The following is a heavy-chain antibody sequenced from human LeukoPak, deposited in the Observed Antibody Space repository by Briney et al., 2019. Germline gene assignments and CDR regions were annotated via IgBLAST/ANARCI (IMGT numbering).Heavy chain of an antibody. CDR2: IYYSGST. J-gene: IGHJ4*02. CDR1: GGSISSSSYY. D-gene: IGHD6-13*01. CDR3: ARDVRSSWYVYYFDY. Sequence: SETLSLTCTVSGGSISSSSYYWGWIRQPPGKGLEWIGSIYYSGSTYYNPSLKSRVTISVDTSKNQFSLKLSSVTVADTAVYYCARDVRSSWYVYYFDYWGQGTLVTVSS. V-gene: IGHV4-39*07.